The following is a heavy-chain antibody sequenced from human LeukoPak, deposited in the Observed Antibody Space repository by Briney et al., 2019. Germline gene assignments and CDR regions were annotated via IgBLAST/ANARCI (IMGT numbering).Heavy chain of an antibody. Sequence: GSLRLSCAASGFTFSSYGMSWVRQPPGKGLEWIAYIYYSGNTKYNPSLKSRATIFVDTSKNQFSLDLESVTAADTAVYYCARAKGDYWGQGTLVTVSS. CDR1: GFTFSSYG. J-gene: IGHJ4*02. CDR3: ARAKGDY. V-gene: IGHV4-59*01. CDR2: IYYSGNT.